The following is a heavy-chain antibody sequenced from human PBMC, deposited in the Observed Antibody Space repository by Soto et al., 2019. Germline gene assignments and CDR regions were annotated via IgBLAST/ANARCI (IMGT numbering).Heavy chain of an antibody. J-gene: IGHJ6*01. CDR1: GGGLSSDV. V-gene: IGHV1-18*01. Sequence: VPVKLDCKSSGGGLSSDVSSWVRLAPGQGLEWMGWISAYNGNTNYAQKLQGRVTMTTDTSTSTAYMELRSLRSDDTAVYYGARAPDYHYGMDVWAQGATVTVSS. CDR3: ARAPDYHYGMDV. CDR2: ISAYNGNT.